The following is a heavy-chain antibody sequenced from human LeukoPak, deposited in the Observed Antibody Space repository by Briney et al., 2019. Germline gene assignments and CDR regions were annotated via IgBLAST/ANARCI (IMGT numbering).Heavy chain of an antibody. D-gene: IGHD3-22*01. Sequence: GGSLRLSCAASGFTLNTYAMNWVRQAPGKGLEWVSVISVSGSSTYYADSVKGRFTISRDDAQNSLYLQMNSLRAEDTAVYFCARVSSTGYAVSSGLYYWGQGALVTVSS. CDR1: GFTLNTYA. J-gene: IGHJ4*02. CDR2: ISVSGSST. CDR3: ARVSSTGYAVSSGLYY. V-gene: IGHV3-21*04.